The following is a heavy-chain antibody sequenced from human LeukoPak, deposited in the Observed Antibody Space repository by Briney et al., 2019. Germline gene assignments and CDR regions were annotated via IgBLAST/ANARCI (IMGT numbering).Heavy chain of an antibody. Sequence: PSETLSLTCAVSGYSISSGCYWGWIRQPPGKGLEWIGSIYHSGSTYYNPSLKSRVTISVDTSKNQFSLKLSSVTAADTAVYYCARLDYGDYPYYYYYMDVWGKGTTVTVSS. D-gene: IGHD4-17*01. CDR2: IYHSGST. CDR3: ARLDYGDYPYYYYYMDV. CDR1: GYSISSGCY. V-gene: IGHV4-38-2*01. J-gene: IGHJ6*03.